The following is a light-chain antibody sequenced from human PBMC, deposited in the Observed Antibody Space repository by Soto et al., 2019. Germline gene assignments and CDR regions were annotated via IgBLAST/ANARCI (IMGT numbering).Light chain of an antibody. Sequence: QSALTQPRSVSGSPGQSVAISCTGTSSDVGGYNYVSWYQQHPGKAPKLMIYDVSKRPSGVPDRFSGSKSGNTASLTISGLQSEDEADYYCCSNTGSNTLVFGGGTKVTVL. CDR1: SSDVGGYNY. CDR3: CSNTGSNTLV. CDR2: DVS. V-gene: IGLV2-11*01. J-gene: IGLJ2*01.